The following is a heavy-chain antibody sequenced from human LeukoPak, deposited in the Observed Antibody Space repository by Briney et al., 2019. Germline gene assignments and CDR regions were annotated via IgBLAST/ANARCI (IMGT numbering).Heavy chain of an antibody. J-gene: IGHJ2*01. Sequence: ASVKVSCKASGYTFTSYGISWVRQAPGQGLEWMGWISAYSGNTNYAQKLQGRGTMTTDTSTSTAYMEMRSLRSDDTAVYYCARVRVCGGDCYWYFDLWGRGTLVTVSS. CDR2: ISAYSGNT. V-gene: IGHV1-18*01. CDR1: GYTFTSYG. CDR3: ARVRVCGGDCYWYFDL. D-gene: IGHD2-21*01.